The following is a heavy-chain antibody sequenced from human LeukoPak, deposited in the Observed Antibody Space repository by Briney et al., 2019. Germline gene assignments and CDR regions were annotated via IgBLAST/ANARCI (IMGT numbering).Heavy chain of an antibody. CDR1: GFTFTSSA. J-gene: IGHJ4*02. CDR2: IVVGSGNT. V-gene: IGHV1-58*02. D-gene: IGHD5-12*01. Sequence: SVKVSCKASGFTFTSSAMQWVRQARGQRLERIGWIVVGSGNTNYAQKFQERVTITGDMSTSTAYMELSSLRSEDTAVYYCAAVSGGNRGYSGYEEAPFDYWGQGTLVTVSS. CDR3: AAVSGGNRGYSGYEEAPFDY.